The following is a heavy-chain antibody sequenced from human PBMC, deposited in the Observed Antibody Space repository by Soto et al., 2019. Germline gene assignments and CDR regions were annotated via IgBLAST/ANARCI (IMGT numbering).Heavy chain of an antibody. J-gene: IGHJ4*02. CDR2: ISSSSSYI. CDR1: GFTFSSCN. Sequence: SLRLSCAASGFTFSSCNMNWVRQAPGKGLEWVSSISSSSSYIYYADSVKGRFTISRDNAKNSLYLQMNSLRAEDTAVYYCARGKVDYDSSGYYRMYYFDYWGQGTLVTVSS. D-gene: IGHD3-22*01. V-gene: IGHV3-21*01. CDR3: ARGKVDYDSSGYYRMYYFDY.